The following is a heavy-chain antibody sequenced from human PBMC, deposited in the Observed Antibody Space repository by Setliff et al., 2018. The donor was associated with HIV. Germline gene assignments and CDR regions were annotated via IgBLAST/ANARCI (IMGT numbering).Heavy chain of an antibody. CDR3: ARFHPYDYDSNYYGYYFDY. V-gene: IGHV4-34*01. CDR2: SNHVGRT. CDR1: GGSLSGHY. J-gene: IGHJ4*02. D-gene: IGHD3-22*01. Sequence: SETLSLTCAVYGGSLSGHYWSWIRQPPGKGLEWIGESNHVGRTNYNPSLKSRVTISVDTSKNQFSLKLTSVTAADTAVCYCARFHPYDYDSNYYGYYFDYWGQGTLVTVSS.